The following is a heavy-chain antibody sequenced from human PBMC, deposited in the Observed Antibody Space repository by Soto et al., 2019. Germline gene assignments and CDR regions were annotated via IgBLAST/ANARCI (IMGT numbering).Heavy chain of an antibody. CDR2: MQPDGVTK. V-gene: IGHV3-30*09. Sequence: QVQLVESGGGVVQPGRSLRLSCRISGFSLTVYSMNWVRQAPGKGLEWVAVMQPDGVTKNYADSVQGRFVISGDNSKNTLYLEMDSLTPEDTAIYYCAIGLQGFDYWGQGTLVTVSS. CDR1: GFSLTVYS. J-gene: IGHJ4*02. CDR3: AIGLQGFDY.